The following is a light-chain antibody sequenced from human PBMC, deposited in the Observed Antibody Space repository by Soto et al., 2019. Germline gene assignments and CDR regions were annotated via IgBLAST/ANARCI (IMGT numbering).Light chain of an antibody. CDR1: QSLSNF. CDR2: DAS. V-gene: IGKV3-11*01. J-gene: IGKJ3*01. CDR3: QQRSNLFT. Sequence: EIVLTQSPATLSLSPGEIATLSCRASQSLSNFLAWYQQNRGQAPRLLIYDASNRATGIPVRISDSGSGTDFTLTISILEPEDFAVYYGQQRSNLFTFGPGTTVDIK.